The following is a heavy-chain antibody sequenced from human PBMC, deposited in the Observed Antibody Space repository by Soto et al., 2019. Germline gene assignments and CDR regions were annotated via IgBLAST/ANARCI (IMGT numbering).Heavy chain of an antibody. V-gene: IGHV3-21*01. Sequence: GGSLRLSCAASGFTFSSYSMNWVRQAPGKGLEWVSSISSGSSYIYYADSVKGRSTISRDNAKNSLYLQMNSLRVEDTAVYYCARDLDIAAYGNWFDPWGQGTLVTVSS. J-gene: IGHJ5*02. CDR1: GFTFSSYS. CDR3: ARDLDIAAYGNWFDP. CDR2: ISSGSSYI. D-gene: IGHD6-6*01.